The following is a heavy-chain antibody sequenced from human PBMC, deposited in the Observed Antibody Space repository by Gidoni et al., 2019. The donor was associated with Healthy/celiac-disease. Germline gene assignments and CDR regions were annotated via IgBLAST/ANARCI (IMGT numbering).Heavy chain of an antibody. V-gene: IGHV3-48*02. CDR3: ARDITMFGVRVAIDY. D-gene: IGHD3-3*01. J-gene: IGHJ4*02. CDR2: ISSSSSTI. CDR1: GFTSMSYS. Sequence: EVQLVESGGGLVQPGGVLRLSCAAPGFTSMSYSMNWVRQAPGNGLELVSSISSSSSTIYYADSVKGRFTISRDNAKNSLYLQMNSLRDEDTAVYYCARDITMFGVRVAIDYWGQGTLVTVSS.